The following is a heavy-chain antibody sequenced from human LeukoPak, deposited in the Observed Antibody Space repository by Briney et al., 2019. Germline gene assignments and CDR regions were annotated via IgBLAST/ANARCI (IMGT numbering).Heavy chain of an antibody. J-gene: IGHJ5*02. CDR2: INPNSGGT. CDR3: ARGPYCSSTSCYLNWFDP. V-gene: IGHV1-2*02. CDR1: GYTFTGYY. Sequence: GASVKVSCKASGYTFTGYYMHWVRQAPGQGLEWMGWINPNSGGTNYAQKFQGRVTMTRDTSISTAYMELSRLRSDDTAVYYCARGPYCSSTSCYLNWFDPWGQGTLVTVSS. D-gene: IGHD2-2*01.